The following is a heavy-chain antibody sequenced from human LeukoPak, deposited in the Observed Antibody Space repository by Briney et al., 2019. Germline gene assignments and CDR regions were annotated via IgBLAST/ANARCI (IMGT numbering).Heavy chain of an antibody. CDR2: INPSGGST. V-gene: IGHV1-46*01. Sequence: ASVKVSCKASGYTFTSYYMHWVRQAPGQGLEWMGIINPSGGSTSYAQKFQGRVTMARDMSTSTVYMELSSLRSEDTAVYYCARGGPIVVVPAANFDYWGQGTLVTVSS. CDR1: GYTFTSYY. CDR3: ARGGPIVVVPAANFDY. J-gene: IGHJ4*02. D-gene: IGHD2-2*01.